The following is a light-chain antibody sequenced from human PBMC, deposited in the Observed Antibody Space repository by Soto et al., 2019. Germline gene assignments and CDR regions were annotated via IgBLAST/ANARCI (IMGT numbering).Light chain of an antibody. CDR2: RAS. V-gene: IGKV1-5*03. Sequence: DIQMTQSPSTLSASVGDRVTITCRASQDIGTWLAWYQQKPEKAPKVLIYRASHLESGVPSRFSASGSGTELSLTINSLQADDFATYYCQQYHIYSWTFGQGTK. CDR3: QQYHIYSWT. J-gene: IGKJ1*01. CDR1: QDIGTW.